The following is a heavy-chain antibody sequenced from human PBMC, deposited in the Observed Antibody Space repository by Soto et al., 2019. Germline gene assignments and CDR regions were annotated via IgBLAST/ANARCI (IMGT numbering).Heavy chain of an antibody. D-gene: IGHD2-15*01. CDR1: GFTFSSYD. J-gene: IGHJ4*02. CDR2: VSASGSIT. CDR3: AKGDCSGGRCYRGFDY. Sequence: EVQVLESGGGLVQPGGSLRLSCAASGFTFSSYDMNWVRQAPGKGLEWVSGVSASGSITSYADSAKGRFTISRDNAKNTVFLPMTGLRAEDTAVYFCAKGDCSGGRCYRGFDYWGQGTLVTVSS. V-gene: IGHV3-23*01.